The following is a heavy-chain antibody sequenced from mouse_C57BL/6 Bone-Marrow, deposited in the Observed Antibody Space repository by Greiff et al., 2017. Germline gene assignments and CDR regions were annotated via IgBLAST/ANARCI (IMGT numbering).Heavy chain of an antibody. CDR2: ISSGGSYT. Sequence: EVKLMESGGDLVKPGGSLKLSCAASGFTFSSYGMSWVRQTPDKRLEWVATISSGGSYTYYPDSVKGRFTISRDNAKNNLYLQMSSLKSEDTAMYYCAKLDRSGYFDNWGQGTTLTVSS. J-gene: IGHJ2*01. D-gene: IGHD3-2*02. CDR1: GFTFSSYG. CDR3: AKLDRSGYFDN. V-gene: IGHV5-6*01.